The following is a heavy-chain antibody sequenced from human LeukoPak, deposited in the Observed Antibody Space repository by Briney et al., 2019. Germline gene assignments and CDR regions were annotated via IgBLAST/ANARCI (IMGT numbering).Heavy chain of an antibody. CDR2: INVSPAYI. D-gene: IGHD3-16*01. CDR3: ARDLNWGAGALDI. CDR1: GFAFSSYS. V-gene: IGHV3-21*01. Sequence: GGSLRLSCAASGFAFSSYSMSCVRQAPGKGLEWVSSINVSPAYISYADSVKGRFTISRDNAKNSLNLQMNSLRAEDTAVYFCARDLNWGAGALDIWGQGTMVTVSS. J-gene: IGHJ3*02.